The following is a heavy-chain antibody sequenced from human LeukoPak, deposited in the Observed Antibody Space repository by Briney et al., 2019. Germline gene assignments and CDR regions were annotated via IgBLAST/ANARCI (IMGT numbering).Heavy chain of an antibody. CDR1: GFTFSSYA. V-gene: IGHV3-30-3*01. J-gene: IGHJ4*02. D-gene: IGHD3-3*01. Sequence: GRSLRLSCAASGFTFSSYAMHWVRQAPGKGLEWVAVISYDGSNKYYADSVKGRFTISRDNPKNTLYLQMNSLRAEDTAVYYCARALYDFWSGYPNGPSYWGQGTLVTVSS. CDR3: ARALYDFWSGYPNGPSY. CDR2: ISYDGSNK.